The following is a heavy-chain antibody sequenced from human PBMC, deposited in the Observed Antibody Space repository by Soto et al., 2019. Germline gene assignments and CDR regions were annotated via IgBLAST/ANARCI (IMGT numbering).Heavy chain of an antibody. CDR1: CYTFTSYG. Sequence: ASVKVSCKASCYTFTSYGISWGRQAPGQRLEWMGWISAYNGNTNYAQKLQGRVTMTTDTSTSTAYMELRSLRSDDTAVYYCARASGYCSGGSCSDAFDIWGQGTMVTVSS. CDR2: ISAYNGNT. CDR3: ARASGYCSGGSCSDAFDI. V-gene: IGHV1-18*01. D-gene: IGHD2-15*01. J-gene: IGHJ3*02.